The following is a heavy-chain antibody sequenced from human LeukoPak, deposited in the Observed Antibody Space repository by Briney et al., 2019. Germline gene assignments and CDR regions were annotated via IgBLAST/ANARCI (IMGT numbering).Heavy chain of an antibody. CDR1: GGSISSSPYY. J-gene: IGHJ3*02. D-gene: IGHD4-17*01. CDR2: INHSGST. CDR3: ARRRRIYGDYFVRAFDI. Sequence: SETLSLTCTVSGGSISSSPYYWSWIRQPPGKGLEWIGEINHSGSTYYNPSLKSRVTISLDTSKNQFSLNVSSVTAADTSVYYCARRRRIYGDYFVRAFDIWGQGTMVTVSS. V-gene: IGHV4-39*07.